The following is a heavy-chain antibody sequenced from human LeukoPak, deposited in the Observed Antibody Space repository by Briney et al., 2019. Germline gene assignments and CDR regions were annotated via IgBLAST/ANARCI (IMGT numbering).Heavy chain of an antibody. J-gene: IGHJ4*02. CDR3: ARDRYGTNRGGFDY. CDR2: IWYDGSNK. CDR1: GFTFSSYG. D-gene: IGHD1-1*01. Sequence: GGSLRLSCAASGFTFSSYGMHWVRQAPGTGLEWAAVIWYDGSNKYYADSVKGRFTISRDNSKNTLYLQMNSLRAEDTAVYYCARDRYGTNRGGFDYWGQGTLVTVSS. V-gene: IGHV3-33*01.